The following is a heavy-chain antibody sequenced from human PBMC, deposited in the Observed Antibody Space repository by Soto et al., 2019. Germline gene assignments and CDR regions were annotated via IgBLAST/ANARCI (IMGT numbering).Heavy chain of an antibody. D-gene: IGHD2-15*01. J-gene: IGHJ6*02. V-gene: IGHV4-59*08. CDR1: GGSISRYY. CDR2: IYYSGST. Sequence: QVQLQESGPGLVKPSETLSLTCTVSGGSISRYYWSWIRQPPGKELEWIGYIYYSGSTNYNPALKSRVPIFVDASENQFPLNLLSVTAADTAIYYCARHVTVAVPTSKFYYGMDVWGQGTTVTVSS. CDR3: ARHVTVAVPTSKFYYGMDV.